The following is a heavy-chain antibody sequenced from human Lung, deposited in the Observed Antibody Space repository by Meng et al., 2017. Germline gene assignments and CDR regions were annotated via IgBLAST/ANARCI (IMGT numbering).Heavy chain of an antibody. CDR1: GGSISSDGYY. D-gene: IGHD3-22*01. V-gene: IGHV4-61*02. CDR3: ARDLSDSTGYYPFQH. Sequence: GRLREAGPGPVKPSQPLSLTCSVSGGSISSDGYYWTWIRQPAGKGLEWIGRIYSRGSTNYNPFLKSRVTISLDASKNQFSLELSSVTATDTAVYYCARDLSDSTGYYPFQHWGQGTLVTVSS. J-gene: IGHJ1*01. CDR2: IYSRGST.